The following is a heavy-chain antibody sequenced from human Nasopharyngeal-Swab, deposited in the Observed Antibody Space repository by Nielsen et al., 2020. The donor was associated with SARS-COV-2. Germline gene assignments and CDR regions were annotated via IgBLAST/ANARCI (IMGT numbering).Heavy chain of an antibody. CDR2: IYYSGST. CDR1: GGSISSSSYY. J-gene: IGHJ6*02. Sequence: SETLSLTCTVSGGSISSSSYYWGWIRQPPGKGLEWIGSIYYSGSTYHNPSLKSRVTISVDTSKNQFSLELSSVTAADTAVYYCARHRGIYYYYYGMDVWGQGTTVTVSS. CDR3: ARHRGIYYYYYGMDV. D-gene: IGHD3-10*01. V-gene: IGHV4-39*01.